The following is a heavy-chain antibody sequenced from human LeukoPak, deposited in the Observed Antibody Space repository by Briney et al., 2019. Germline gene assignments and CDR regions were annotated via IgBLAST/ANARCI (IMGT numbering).Heavy chain of an antibody. D-gene: IGHD6-13*01. CDR1: GGTFSSYA. Sequence: SVKVSCKASGGTFSSYAISWVRQAPGQGLEWMGRIIPILGIANYAQKFQGRVTITADKSTSTAYMELSSLRSEDTAVYYCARDSAAAVIHYYYYGMDVWGQGTTVTVSS. J-gene: IGHJ6*02. CDR3: ARDSAAAVIHYYYYGMDV. V-gene: IGHV1-69*04. CDR2: IIPILGIA.